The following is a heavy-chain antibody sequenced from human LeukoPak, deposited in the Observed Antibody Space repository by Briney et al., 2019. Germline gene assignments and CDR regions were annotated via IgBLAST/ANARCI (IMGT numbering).Heavy chain of an antibody. CDR3: ARDKGFVVVTATHDY. J-gene: IGHJ4*02. Sequence: ASVKVSCKASGYTFTGYYMHWVRQAPGQGLEWMGWINPNSGGTNYAQKLQGRVTMTTDTSTSTAYMELRSLRSDDTAVYYCARDKGFVVVTATHDYWGQGTLVTVSS. CDR2: INPNSGGT. V-gene: IGHV1-2*02. D-gene: IGHD2-21*02. CDR1: GYTFTGYY.